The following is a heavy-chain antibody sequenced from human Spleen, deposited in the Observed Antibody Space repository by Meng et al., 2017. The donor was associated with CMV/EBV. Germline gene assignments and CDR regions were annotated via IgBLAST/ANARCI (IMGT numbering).Heavy chain of an antibody. D-gene: IGHD5/OR15-5a*01. CDR1: GGSFSGYY. CDR3: ARTSNLTPRVPSY. V-gene: IGHV4-34*01. J-gene: IGHJ4*02. CDR2: IYYSGST. Sequence: QVQLQQWEPGLLKPSETLSLTCAVYGGSFSGYYWSWIRQPPGKGLEWIGYIYYSGSTYYNPSLKSRVTISIDTSRNQFSLKLTSVTAADTAVYYCARTSNLTPRVPSYWGQGTLVTVSS.